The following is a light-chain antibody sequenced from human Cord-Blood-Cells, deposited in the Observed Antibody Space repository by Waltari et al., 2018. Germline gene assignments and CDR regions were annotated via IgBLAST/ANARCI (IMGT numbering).Light chain of an antibody. CDR1: NIGSKS. CDR3: QVWDSSSEHVV. CDR2: YDS. J-gene: IGLJ2*01. V-gene: IGLV3-21*04. Sequence: SYVLTQPPSVSVAPGKTARITCGGNNIGSKSVHWYQQKPGQAPVLVIYYDSDRPSGIPERFSGSNSGNTATLTISRFEAGDEADYYGQVWDSSSEHVVFGGGTKLTVL.